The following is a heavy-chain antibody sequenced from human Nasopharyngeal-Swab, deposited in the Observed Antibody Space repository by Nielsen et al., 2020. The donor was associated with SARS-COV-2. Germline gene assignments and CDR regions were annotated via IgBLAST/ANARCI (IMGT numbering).Heavy chain of an antibody. CDR1: GGSFSANY. CDR3: AKEGATGWFDP. CDR2: INHSGST. J-gene: IGHJ5*02. Sequence: SETLSLTCAVSGGSFSANYWGWIRQPPGKGLEWIGEINHSGSTNYNPSLKSRVTMFMDTSKNQFSLRLRSVTAADTAVYYCAKEGATGWFDPCGQGTLVTVSS. V-gene: IGHV4-34*01.